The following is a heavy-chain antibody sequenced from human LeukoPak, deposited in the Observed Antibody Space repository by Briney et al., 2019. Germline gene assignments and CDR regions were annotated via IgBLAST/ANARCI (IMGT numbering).Heavy chain of an antibody. J-gene: IGHJ4*02. CDR2: ISTSSIYM. V-gene: IGHV3-21*01. CDR3: ARYCSGKCPEYYFDY. CDR1: GFTFSSYT. D-gene: IGHD2-15*01. Sequence: PGGSLRLSCAASGFTFSSYTMNWVRQAPGKGLEWVSSISTSSIYMYYADSVKGRFTVSRDNAKNSLYLQIDSLRAEDTAVYYCARYCSGKCPEYYFDYWGQGTLVTVSS.